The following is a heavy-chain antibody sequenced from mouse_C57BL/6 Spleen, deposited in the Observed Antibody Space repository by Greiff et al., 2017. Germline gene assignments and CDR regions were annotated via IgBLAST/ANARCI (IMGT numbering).Heavy chain of an antibody. CDR2: INPSNGGT. V-gene: IGHV1-53*01. D-gene: IGHD1-1*01. Sequence: VQLQQPGTELVKPGASVKLSCKASGYTFTSYWMHWVKQRPGQGLEWIGNINPSNGGTNYNEKFKSKATLTVDKSSSTAYMQLSSLTSEDSAVYYGARGGYYYGSSVDYWGQGTTLTVSS. CDR1: GYTFTSYW. CDR3: ARGGYYYGSSVDY. J-gene: IGHJ2*01.